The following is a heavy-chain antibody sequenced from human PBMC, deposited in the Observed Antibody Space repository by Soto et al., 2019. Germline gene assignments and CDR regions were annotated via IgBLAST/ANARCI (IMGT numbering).Heavy chain of an antibody. CDR2: ISAYNGNT. Sequence: QVQLVQSGAEVKKPGASVKVSCKASGYTFTSYGISWVRQAPGQGLEWMGWISAYNGNTNYAQKLQGRVTMTTDTXTXXAYMELRSLRSDDTAVYYGARDYYDSSGYSNWFDPWGQGTLVTVSS. CDR3: ARDYYDSSGYSNWFDP. V-gene: IGHV1-18*01. CDR1: GYTFTSYG. J-gene: IGHJ5*02. D-gene: IGHD3-22*01.